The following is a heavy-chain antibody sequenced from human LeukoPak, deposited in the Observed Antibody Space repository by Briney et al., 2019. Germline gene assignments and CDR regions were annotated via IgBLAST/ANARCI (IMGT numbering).Heavy chain of an antibody. Sequence: GGSLRLSCAASGFTFSSYEMNWVRQAPGKGLEWVSYISGSGSTIYYADSVKGRFTMSRDNAKNSLYLQMSNLRAEDTAVYYCTRDNGGSGWFYWGQGTLVTVSS. V-gene: IGHV3-48*03. J-gene: IGHJ4*02. CDR3: TRDNGGSGWFY. D-gene: IGHD6-19*01. CDR1: GFTFSSYE. CDR2: ISGSGSTI.